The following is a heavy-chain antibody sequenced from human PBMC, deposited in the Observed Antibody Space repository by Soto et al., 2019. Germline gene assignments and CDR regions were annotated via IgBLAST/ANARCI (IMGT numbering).Heavy chain of an antibody. D-gene: IGHD3-3*01. CDR2: IYYSGST. J-gene: IGHJ5*02. Sequence: SDTLSLTCTVSGGSISSYYWSYIRHPPGKELEWNGDIYYSGSTNYNHPRQSPVTLSVDTSKNQFSLKLSSVTAADTAVYYCARGTRVLRFLEGYSGNNWFDPRGQGTLVTVA. CDR1: GGSISSYY. CDR3: ARGTRVLRFLEGYSGNNWFDP. V-gene: IGHV4-59*01.